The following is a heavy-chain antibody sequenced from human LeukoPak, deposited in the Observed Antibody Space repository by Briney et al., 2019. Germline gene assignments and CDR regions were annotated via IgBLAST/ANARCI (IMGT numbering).Heavy chain of an antibody. CDR2: IIPIFGTA. CDR1: GGTFSSYA. Sequence: ASVKVSCKASGGTFSSYAISWVRQAPGQGLEWMGGIIPIFGTANYAQKFQGRVTITADKSTSTAYMELSSLRSEDTAVYYCAAPQGLRAFDIWGQGTMVTVSS. CDR3: AAPQGLRAFDI. J-gene: IGHJ3*02. V-gene: IGHV1-69*06.